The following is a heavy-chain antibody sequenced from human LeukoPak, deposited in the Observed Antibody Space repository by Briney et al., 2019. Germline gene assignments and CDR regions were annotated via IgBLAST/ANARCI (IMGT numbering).Heavy chain of an antibody. CDR3: ARTSLSFSSSWFVFDF. CDR2: FYYSGST. V-gene: IGHV4-39*01. J-gene: IGHJ4*02. D-gene: IGHD6-13*01. CDR1: GGSIRSRTYY. Sequence: SETLSLTCTVSGGSIRSRTYYWGWIRQPPGKGLEWIGSFYYSGSTYYNPSLKSRVTISADTSENVFSLKLRSVTAADTAVYYCARTSLSFSSSWFVFDFWGQGTLVTVSS.